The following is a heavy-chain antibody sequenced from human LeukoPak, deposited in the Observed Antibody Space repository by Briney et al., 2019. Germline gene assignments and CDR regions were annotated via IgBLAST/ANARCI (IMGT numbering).Heavy chain of an antibody. Sequence: PGGSLRLSCAASGFTFDDYAMHWVRQAPGKGLEWVSGISWNSGSIGCADSVKGRFTISRDNAKNSLYLQMNSLRAEDTALYCCAKDIESDYGAFDIWGQGTMVTVSS. CDR1: GFTFDDYA. CDR2: ISWNSGSI. V-gene: IGHV3-9*01. J-gene: IGHJ3*02. D-gene: IGHD3-10*01. CDR3: AKDIESDYGAFDI.